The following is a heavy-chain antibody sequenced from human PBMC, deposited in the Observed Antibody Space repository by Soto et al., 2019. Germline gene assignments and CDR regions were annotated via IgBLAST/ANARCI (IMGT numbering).Heavy chain of an antibody. D-gene: IGHD6-13*01. J-gene: IGHJ6*02. CDR3: ARRLPPSAAGYDYYYGMDV. Sequence: PSETLSLTCTVSGGSLSSSCYYWGWIRQPPGKGLEWIGTIYYSGSTYYNPSLKSRVTISVDTSKNQFSLKLSSVTAADTAVYYCARRLPPSAAGYDYYYGMDVWGQGTTVTVSS. V-gene: IGHV4-39*01. CDR1: GGSLSSSCYY. CDR2: IYYSGST.